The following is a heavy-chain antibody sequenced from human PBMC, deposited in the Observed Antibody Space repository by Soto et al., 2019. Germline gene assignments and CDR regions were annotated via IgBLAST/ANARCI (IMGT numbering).Heavy chain of an antibody. CDR3: ARVGSSGSYYNGWFDP. J-gene: IGHJ5*02. D-gene: IGHD3-10*01. V-gene: IGHV4-59*01. CDR2: IYYSGST. CDR1: GGSISSYY. Sequence: SETLSLTCTVSGGSISSYYWSWIRQPPGKGLEWIGYIYYSGSTNYNPPLKSRVTISVDTSKNQFSLKLSSVTAADTAVYYCARVGSSGSYYNGWFDPWGQGTLVTVSS.